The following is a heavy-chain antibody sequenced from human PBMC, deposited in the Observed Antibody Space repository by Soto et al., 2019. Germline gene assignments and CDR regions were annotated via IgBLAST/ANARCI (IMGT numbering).Heavy chain of an antibody. CDR1: GGSISTYY. CDR3: VRDNGSGSYYGMDV. CDR2: ISYTGST. V-gene: IGHV4-59*13. Sequence: PSETLSLTCTVTGGSISTYYWSWIRQPPGKGLEWVGYISYTGSTIYNPSLESQVTISIDTSKNQFSLKLSTVTAADTAVYFCVRDNGSGSYYGMDVWGQGTTVTVSS. J-gene: IGHJ6*02. D-gene: IGHD1-26*01.